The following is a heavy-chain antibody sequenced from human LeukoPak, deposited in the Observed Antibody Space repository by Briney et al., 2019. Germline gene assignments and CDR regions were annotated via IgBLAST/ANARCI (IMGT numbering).Heavy chain of an antibody. V-gene: IGHV3-23*01. CDR2: ISGNGGST. CDR3: AKLVRGPFLFDY. CDR1: GFTFSSYA. D-gene: IGHD1-26*01. J-gene: IGHJ4*02. Sequence: PGGSLRLSCAASGFTFSSYAMSWVRQAPGKGLEWVSAISGNGGSTYYADSVKGRFTISSDNSKNTLYLQMNSLRAEDTAVYYCAKLVRGPFLFDYWGQGTLVTVSS.